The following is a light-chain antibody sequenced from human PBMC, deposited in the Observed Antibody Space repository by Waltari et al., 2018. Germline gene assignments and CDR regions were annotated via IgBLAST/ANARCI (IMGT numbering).Light chain of an antibody. V-gene: IGLV1-44*01. Sequence: QSVLTHPPSASGTPGPRLTVSCSGSSSNIGSTTVNWYQQPPGTAPKLLIYGNHQRPSGVPDRFSGSKSDTSASLAISGLQSEDEGDYFCAAWDDSLNGPVFGGGTKLTVL. CDR3: AAWDDSLNGPV. CDR1: SSNIGSTT. J-gene: IGLJ3*02. CDR2: GNH.